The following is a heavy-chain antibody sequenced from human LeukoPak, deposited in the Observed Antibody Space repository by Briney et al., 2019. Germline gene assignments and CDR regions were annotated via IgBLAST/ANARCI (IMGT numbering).Heavy chain of an antibody. CDR1: GYTFTSYG. CDR3: ARDSGWVSSTSGFDP. V-gene: IGHV1-18*01. D-gene: IGHD2-2*01. J-gene: IGHJ5*02. CDR2: ISAYNGNT. Sequence: ASVKVSCKASGYTFTSYGISWVRQAPGQGLEWMGWISAYNGNTNYAQKLQGRVTMTTDTSTSTAYMELRSLRSDDTAVYYCARDSGWVSSTSGFDPWGQGTLVTVSS.